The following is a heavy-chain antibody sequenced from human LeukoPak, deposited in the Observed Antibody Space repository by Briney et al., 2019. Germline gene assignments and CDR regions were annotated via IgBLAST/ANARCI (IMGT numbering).Heavy chain of an antibody. D-gene: IGHD1-14*01. CDR2: ISYDGSNK. V-gene: IGHV3-30*18. CDR1: GFTFSSYG. Sequence: GGSLRLSCAASGFTFSSYGMHWVRQAPGKGVEWVAVISYDGSNKYYADSVQVRFTISRDNSKNTLYLQMNSLRAEDTAVYYCAKAEGGYYYYGMDVWGQGTTVTVSS. J-gene: IGHJ6*02. CDR3: AKAEGGYYYYGMDV.